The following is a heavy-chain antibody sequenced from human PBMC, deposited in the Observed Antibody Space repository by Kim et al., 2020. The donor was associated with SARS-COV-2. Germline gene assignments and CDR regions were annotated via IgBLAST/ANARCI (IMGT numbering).Heavy chain of an antibody. CDR1: GYTFTGYY. Sequence: ASVKVSCKASGYTFTGYYMHWVRQAPGQGLEWMGWINPNSGGTNYAQKFQGRVTMTRDTSISTAYMELSRLRSDDTAVYYCARGYYDFWSGHRSLGDYWGQGTLVTVSS. CDR2: INPNSGGT. D-gene: IGHD3-3*01. CDR3: ARGYYDFWSGHRSLGDY. J-gene: IGHJ4*02. V-gene: IGHV1-2*02.